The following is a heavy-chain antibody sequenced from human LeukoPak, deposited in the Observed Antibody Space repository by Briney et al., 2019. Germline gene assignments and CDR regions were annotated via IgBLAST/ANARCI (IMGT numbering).Heavy chain of an antibody. CDR3: ARGGGPMIRSDFDF. CDR1: GFTFSSYG. V-gene: IGHV3-48*02. Sequence: GGSLRLSCAASGFTFSSYGMHWARQAPGRGLEWISYISSSSSLIYYADSVKGRFTISRDNAKNSLYLHMNSLKDDDTAVYYCARGGGPMIRSDFDFWGQGTLVTVSS. CDR2: ISSSSSLI. D-gene: IGHD3-10*01. J-gene: IGHJ4*02.